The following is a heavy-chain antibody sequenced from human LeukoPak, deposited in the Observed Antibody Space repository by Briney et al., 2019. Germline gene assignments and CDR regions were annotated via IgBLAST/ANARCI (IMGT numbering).Heavy chain of an antibody. D-gene: IGHD1-14*01. V-gene: IGHV4-34*01. Sequence: SETLSLTCAVYGGSFSGYYWSWIRQPPGKGLEWIGEINHSGSTYYNPSLKSRVTISVDTSKNQFSLKLSSVTAADTAVYYCASPVFGYWGQGTLVTVSS. J-gene: IGHJ4*02. CDR2: INHSGST. CDR3: ASPVFGY. CDR1: GGSFSGYY.